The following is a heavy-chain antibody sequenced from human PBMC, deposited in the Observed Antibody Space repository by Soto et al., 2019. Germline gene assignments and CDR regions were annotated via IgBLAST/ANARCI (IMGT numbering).Heavy chain of an antibody. D-gene: IGHD3-3*01. CDR2: IVVGSGNT. V-gene: IGHV1-58*01. CDR1: GFTFTCSA. J-gene: IGHJ6*02. CDR3: AAEDLDTYYYGMDV. Sequence: SVKVSCKASGFTFTCSAVQWVRQARGQRLEWIGWIVVGSGNTNYAQKFQERVTITRDMSTSTAYMELSSLRSEDTAVYYCAAEDLDTYYYGMDVWGQGTTVTVSS.